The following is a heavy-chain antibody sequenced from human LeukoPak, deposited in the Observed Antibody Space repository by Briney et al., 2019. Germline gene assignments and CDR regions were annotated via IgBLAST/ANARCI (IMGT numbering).Heavy chain of an antibody. J-gene: IGHJ4*02. CDR2: IYYSGST. CDR3: ARNYQYSSSWYY. V-gene: IGHV4-59*01. D-gene: IGHD6-13*01. CDR1: GSSISSYY. Sequence: PSETLSLTCAVSGSSISSYYWSWIRQPPGKGLEWIGYIYYSGSTNYNPSLKSRVTISVDTSKNQFSLKLSSVTAADTAVYYCARNYQYSSSWYYWGQGTLVTVSS.